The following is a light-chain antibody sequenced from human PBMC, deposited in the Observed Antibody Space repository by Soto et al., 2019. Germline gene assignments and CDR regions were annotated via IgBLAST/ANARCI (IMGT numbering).Light chain of an antibody. CDR3: CSYARPGTLYV. Sequence: QSVLSQPASVSGSPGESIAISCTGTSSDVGTYNLVSWYQQPPGKAPKLIIFEVSKRPSGVSDRFSGSKSGNTASLTISGLQGEDEAEYYCCSYARPGTLYVFGTGTKVTVL. V-gene: IGLV2-23*02. CDR1: SSDVGTYNL. CDR2: EVS. J-gene: IGLJ1*01.